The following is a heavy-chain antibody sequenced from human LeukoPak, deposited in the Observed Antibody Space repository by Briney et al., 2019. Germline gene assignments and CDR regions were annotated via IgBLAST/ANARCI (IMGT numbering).Heavy chain of an antibody. CDR2: TYYRSQWKT. V-gene: IGHV6-1*01. J-gene: IGHJ4*02. Sequence: SQTLSLTSAISGDSVSSNSVTWNWVRQSPSRGLEWLGRTYYRSQWKTDYSASVKSRIAVTPDTSKNQFSLQLNSVTPEDTAVYYCARATSMNFDYWGQGALVTVSS. CDR1: GDSVSSNSVT. CDR3: ARATSMNFDY.